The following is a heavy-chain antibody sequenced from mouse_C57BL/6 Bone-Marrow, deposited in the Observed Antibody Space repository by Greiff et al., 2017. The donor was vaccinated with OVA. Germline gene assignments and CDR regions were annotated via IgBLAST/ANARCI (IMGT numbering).Heavy chain of an antibody. CDR3: ANYYYGSSYYWYFDV. CDR2: IYPGDGDT. V-gene: IGHV1-80*01. Sequence: VQLQQSGAELVKPGASVKISCKASGYAFSSYWMNWVKQRPGKGLEWIGQIYPGDGDTNYNGKFKGKAPLTADKSSSTAYMQLSSLTSEDSAVYFCANYYYGSSYYWYFDVWGTGTTVTVSS. D-gene: IGHD1-1*01. CDR1: GYAFSSYW. J-gene: IGHJ1*03.